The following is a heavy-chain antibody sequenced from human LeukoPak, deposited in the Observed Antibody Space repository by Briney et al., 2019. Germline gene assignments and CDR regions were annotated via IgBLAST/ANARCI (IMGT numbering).Heavy chain of an antibody. CDR3: ASRSHRKAFDI. CDR2: IIPILGAM. CDR1: GATFVSFD. V-gene: IGHV1-69*04. Sequence: SVKVSCKTSGATFVSFDINWVRQAPGQGLEWMGRIIPILGAMNYAQKFQGTVTLTADTSTNTAYMELSNLRSEDTALYFCASRSHRKAFDIWGQGTMVTVSS. D-gene: IGHD1-14*01. J-gene: IGHJ3*02.